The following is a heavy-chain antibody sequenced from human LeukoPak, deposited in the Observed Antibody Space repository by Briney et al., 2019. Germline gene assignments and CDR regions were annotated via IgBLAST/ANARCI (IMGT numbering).Heavy chain of an antibody. CDR1: GGSFSGYY. CDR2: INHSGST. D-gene: IGHD1-1*01. CDR3: ARRGTNFWFDP. Sequence: TASETLSLTCAVYGGSFSGYYWSWIRQPPGKGLEWIGEINHSGSTNYNPSLKSRVTISVDTSKNQFSLKLSSVTAADTAVYYCARRGTNFWFDPWGQGILVTVSS. V-gene: IGHV4-34*01. J-gene: IGHJ5*02.